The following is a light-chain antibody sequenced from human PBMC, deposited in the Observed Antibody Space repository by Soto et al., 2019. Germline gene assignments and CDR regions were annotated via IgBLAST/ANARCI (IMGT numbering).Light chain of an antibody. J-gene: IGKJ4*01. CDR2: DAS. Sequence: EIVLTQSPGTLSLSPGERATLSCRASQSVSSGYLAWYQQKPGQAPRLLIYDASGSATGIPDRFSGSGSGTDITLTISRLEPEDFGVYFCQQYGSSPSLTFGGGTRVEIK. CDR3: QQYGSSPSLT. V-gene: IGKV3-20*01. CDR1: QSVSSGY.